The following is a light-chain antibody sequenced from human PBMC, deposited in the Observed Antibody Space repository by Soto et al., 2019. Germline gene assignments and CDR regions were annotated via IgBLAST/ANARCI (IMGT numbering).Light chain of an antibody. J-gene: IGKJ1*01. CDR2: FAS. Sequence: IVLTQSPATLSVYQGERAALSCRASQSVSTNLVWYQQKPGQPPRLLIYFASTRATAVPARFTAGGSGTEFTLTISSLQSDDLAVYYCQQYDKWPRTFGQGTKVDI. CDR3: QQYDKWPRT. V-gene: IGKV3-15*01. CDR1: QSVSTN.